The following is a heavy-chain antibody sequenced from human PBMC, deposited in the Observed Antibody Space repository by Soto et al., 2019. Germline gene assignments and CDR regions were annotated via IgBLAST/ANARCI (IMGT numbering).Heavy chain of an antibody. CDR1: GGSISSYY. Sequence: SETLSLTCTVSGGSISSYYWSWIRQPPGKGLEWIGYIYYSGSTNYNPSLKSRVTISVDTSKNQFSLKLSSVTAADTAVYYCARASSGSYYYYGMDVWGQGTTVTVSS. V-gene: IGHV4-59*01. CDR3: ARASSGSYYYYGMDV. J-gene: IGHJ6*02. CDR2: IYYSGST. D-gene: IGHD1-26*01.